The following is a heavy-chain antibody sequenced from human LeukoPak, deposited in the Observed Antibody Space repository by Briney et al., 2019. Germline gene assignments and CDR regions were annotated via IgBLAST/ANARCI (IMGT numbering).Heavy chain of an antibody. CDR3: ASGSGSYYPMDY. CDR1: GGTFSSYA. J-gene: IGHJ4*02. D-gene: IGHD1-26*01. CDR2: IIPIFGTA. Sequence: ASVKVSCEASGGTFSSYAISWVRQAPGQGLEWMGGIIPIFGTANYAQKFQGRVTITADESTSTAYMELSSLRSEDTAVYYCASGSGSYYPMDYWGQGTLVTVSS. V-gene: IGHV1-69*13.